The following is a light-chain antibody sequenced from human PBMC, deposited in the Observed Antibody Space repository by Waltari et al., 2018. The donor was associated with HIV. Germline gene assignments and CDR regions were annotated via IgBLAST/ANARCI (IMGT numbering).Light chain of an antibody. CDR2: GNS. CDR3: QSYDSSLSGSV. J-gene: IGLJ3*02. V-gene: IGLV1-40*01. Sequence: QSVLTQPPSVSGAPGQRVTISCTGSSSNIGAGYAVHWYQQLPGTAPKLLICGNSNRPAGVPDRFSGSKSGTSASLAITGLQAEDEADYYCQSYDSSLSGSVFGGGTKLTVL. CDR1: SSNIGAGYA.